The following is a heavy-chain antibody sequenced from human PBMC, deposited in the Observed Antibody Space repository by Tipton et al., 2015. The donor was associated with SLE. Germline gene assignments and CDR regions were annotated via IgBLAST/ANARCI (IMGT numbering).Heavy chain of an antibody. CDR3: ARGPTSYGDAGSDAFDI. Sequence: LSLTCTVSGGSISSGSYYWSWIRQPAGKGLEWIGRIYSSGGTNYNPSLKSRVTLSIDTSKNQFSLHLTSVTAADTAVYYCARGPTSYGDAGSDAFDIWGQGTMVTVSS. J-gene: IGHJ3*02. CDR1: GGSISSGSYY. V-gene: IGHV4-61*02. D-gene: IGHD4-17*01. CDR2: IYSSGGT.